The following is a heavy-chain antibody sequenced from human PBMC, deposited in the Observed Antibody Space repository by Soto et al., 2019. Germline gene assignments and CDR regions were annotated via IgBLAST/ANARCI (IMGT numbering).Heavy chain of an antibody. Sequence: GGSLRLSCAASGFTFSSYGMHWVRQAPGKGLEWVAVIWYDGSNKYYADSVKGRFTISRDNSKNTLYLQMNSLRAEDTAVYYCARGYTYYYDSRGYYPDYWGQGTLVTVSS. D-gene: IGHD3-22*01. CDR1: GFTFSSYG. J-gene: IGHJ4*02. CDR3: ARGYTYYYDSRGYYPDY. CDR2: IWYDGSNK. V-gene: IGHV3-33*01.